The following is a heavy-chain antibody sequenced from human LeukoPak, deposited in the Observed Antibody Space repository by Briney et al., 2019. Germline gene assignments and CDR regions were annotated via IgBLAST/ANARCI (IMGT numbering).Heavy chain of an antibody. CDR2: IYTSGGT. CDR1: GGSISSYY. CDR3: ASGVVVPAAPGEYYYYYMDV. D-gene: IGHD2-2*01. V-gene: IGHV4-4*07. Sequence: SETLSLTCTVSGGSISSYYWSWIRQPAGKGLEWIGRIYTSGGTNYNPSLKSRVTMSVDTSKNQFSLKLSSVTAADTAVYYCASGVVVPAAPGEYYYYYMDVWGKGTTVTVSS. J-gene: IGHJ6*03.